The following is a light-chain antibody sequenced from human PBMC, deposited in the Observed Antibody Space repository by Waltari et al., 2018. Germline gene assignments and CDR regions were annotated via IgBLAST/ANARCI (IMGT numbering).Light chain of an antibody. CDR2: EDT. J-gene: IGLJ3*02. Sequence: QSALTQPAPVAGSPGQSITIPCTGTDSDVASFKLVSWFQQYQGEAPKLIIYEDTERPSVIYCRFSCSKSGNASSLSISGLRAEDEADYYCCSYARSSPWVFGGGTRVTVL. CDR1: DSDVASFKL. CDR3: CSYARSSPWV. V-gene: IGLV2-23*01.